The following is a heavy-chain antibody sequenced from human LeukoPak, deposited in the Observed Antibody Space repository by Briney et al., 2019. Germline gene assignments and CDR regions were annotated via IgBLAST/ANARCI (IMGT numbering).Heavy chain of an antibody. J-gene: IGHJ4*02. CDR2: IKKDGSEK. CDR1: GFTFSSYW. Sequence: HTGGSLRLSCAASGFTFSSYWMSWVRQAPGKGLEWVANIKKDGSEKYYVDSVKGRFTISRDNAKNSLYLQMNSLRAEDTAVYYCARVDGGDYAITFDYWGQGTLVTVSS. V-gene: IGHV3-7*01. D-gene: IGHD4-17*01. CDR3: ARVDGGDYAITFDY.